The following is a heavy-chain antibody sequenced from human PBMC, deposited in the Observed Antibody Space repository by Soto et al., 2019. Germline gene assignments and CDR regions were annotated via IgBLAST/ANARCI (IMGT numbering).Heavy chain of an antibody. V-gene: IGHV1-8*02. CDR1: GYTFTGYY. D-gene: IGHD3-10*01. CDR3: AREHYYGSGNLNRLLYGMDV. J-gene: IGHJ6*02. CDR2: MNPNSGNT. Sequence: VASVKVSCKASGYTFTGYYMHWVRQAPGQGLEWMGWMNPNSGNTGYAQKFQGRVTMTRNNSISTAYMELSSLRSEDTAVYYCAREHYYGSGNLNRLLYGMDVWGQGTTVTVSS.